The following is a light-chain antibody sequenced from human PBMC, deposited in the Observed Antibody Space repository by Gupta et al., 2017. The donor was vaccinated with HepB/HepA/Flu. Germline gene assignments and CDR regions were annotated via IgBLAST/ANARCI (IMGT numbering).Light chain of an antibody. CDR3: QQSYSNLRT. V-gene: IGKV1-39*01. J-gene: IGKJ1*01. Sequence: DIQMTQSPSSLSASVGDRVTITCRASQSISSYLNWYQQKPGKAPKLLIYAASSLQSGVPSRFSGSGAGTDFPLTISSLQPEDFATYYCQQSYSNLRTFGQGTKVEIK. CDR1: QSISSY. CDR2: AAS.